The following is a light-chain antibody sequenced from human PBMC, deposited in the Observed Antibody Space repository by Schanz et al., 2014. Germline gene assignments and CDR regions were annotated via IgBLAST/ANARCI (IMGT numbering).Light chain of an antibody. J-gene: IGKJ2*01. Sequence: EIVLTQSPGTLSLSPGERATLSCRASQSVTNNWLAWYQQKPGRAPRLLIHGASSRATGIPDRFSGSGSGTDFTLTISRLEPEDFAVYYCQQYGSSPPYTFGQGTKLEIK. CDR3: QQYGSSPPYT. V-gene: IGKV3-20*01. CDR2: GAS. CDR1: QSVTNNW.